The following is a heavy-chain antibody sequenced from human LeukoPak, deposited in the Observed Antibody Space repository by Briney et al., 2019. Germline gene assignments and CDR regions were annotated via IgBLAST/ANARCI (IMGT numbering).Heavy chain of an antibody. V-gene: IGHV1-46*01. D-gene: IGHD2-2*01. Sequence: ASVKVSCKASGGSFSSYAITWLRQAPGQGLEWMGIINPSGGSTSYAQKFQGRVTMTRDMSTSTVYMELSSLRSEDTAVYYCARGEIYIVVVPAAQHDAFDIWGQGTMVTVSS. CDR1: GGSFSSYA. CDR2: INPSGGST. CDR3: ARGEIYIVVVPAAQHDAFDI. J-gene: IGHJ3*02.